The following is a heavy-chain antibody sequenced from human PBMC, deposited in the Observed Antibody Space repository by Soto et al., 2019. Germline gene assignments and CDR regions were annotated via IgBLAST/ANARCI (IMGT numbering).Heavy chain of an antibody. CDR2: ISGSGGIT. J-gene: IGHJ6*02. CDR3: AKGRSYYYYYGVDV. CDR1: GFTFSSYS. V-gene: IGHV3-23*01. Sequence: PGGSLRLSCAASGFTFSSYSMSWVRQAPGKGLEWVSCISGSGGITYYVDSVKGRFTISRDNSKNTPYLQMNSLRAEDTAIYYCAKGRSYYYYYGVDVWGQGTTVTVSS.